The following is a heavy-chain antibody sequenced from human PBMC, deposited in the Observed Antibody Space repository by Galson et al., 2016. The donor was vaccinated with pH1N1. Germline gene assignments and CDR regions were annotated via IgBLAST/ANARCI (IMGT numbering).Heavy chain of an antibody. J-gene: IGHJ4*02. Sequence: SCKAAGYSVTRYYMHWVRQAPGQVLEWMGIIDPSDGTTTYSQKFQGRIILTRDTSTNSVHMELTTLRPDDSATYFCARRYYFDYWGQGTLVTVSS. CDR3: ARRYYFDY. V-gene: IGHV1-46*01. CDR2: IDPSDGTT. CDR1: GYSVTRYY.